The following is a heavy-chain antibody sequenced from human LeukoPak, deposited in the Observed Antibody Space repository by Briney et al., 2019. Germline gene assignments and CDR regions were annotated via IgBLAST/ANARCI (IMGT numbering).Heavy chain of an antibody. CDR1: GGSISSSSYY. CDR2: IYYSGST. CDR3: ARERPDSSSWYRVYDY. V-gene: IGHV4-39*07. J-gene: IGHJ4*02. Sequence: SETLSLTCTVSGGSISSSSYYWGWIRQPPGKGLEWIGSIYYSGSTYYNPSLKSRVTISVDTSKNQFSLKLSSVTAADTAVYYCARERPDSSSWYRVYDYWGQGTLVTVSS. D-gene: IGHD6-13*01.